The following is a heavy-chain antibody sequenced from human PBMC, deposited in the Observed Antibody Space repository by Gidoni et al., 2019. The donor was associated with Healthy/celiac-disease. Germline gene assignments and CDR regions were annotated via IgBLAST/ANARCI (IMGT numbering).Heavy chain of an antibody. CDR1: GYSFTSYW. J-gene: IGHJ4*02. CDR3: ARHGIAADTTTSPDY. Sequence: EVQLVQSGAEVKKPGESLRISCKGSGYSFTSYWISWVRQMPGKGLEWMGRIDPSDSYTNYSPSFQGHVTISADKSISTAYLQWSSLKASDTAMYYCARHGIAADTTTSPDYWGQGTLVTVSS. V-gene: IGHV5-10-1*03. D-gene: IGHD6-13*01. CDR2: IDPSDSYT.